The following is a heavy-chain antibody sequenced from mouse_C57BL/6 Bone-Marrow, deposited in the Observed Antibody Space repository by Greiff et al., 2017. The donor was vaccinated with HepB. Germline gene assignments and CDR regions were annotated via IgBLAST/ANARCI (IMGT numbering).Heavy chain of an antibody. Sequence: QVQLQQPGAELVKPGASVKLSCKASGYTFTSYWMHWVKQRPGRGLEWMGRIDTKSGGNKYNEKVKSKATLTVDKHSSTADMQLSSLTSEAAAVYYCAPTGVDYWGQGTTLTVSS. J-gene: IGHJ2*01. D-gene: IGHD4-1*02. CDR3: APTGVDY. V-gene: IGHV1-72*01. CDR1: GYTFTSYW. CDR2: IDTKSGGN.